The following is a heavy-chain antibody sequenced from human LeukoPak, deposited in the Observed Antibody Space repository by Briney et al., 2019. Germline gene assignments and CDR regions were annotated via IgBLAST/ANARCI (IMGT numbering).Heavy chain of an antibody. D-gene: IGHD6-13*01. CDR2: ISAYNGNT. V-gene: IGHV1-18*04. CDR3: ARFDSSSWSFYYMDV. J-gene: IGHJ6*03. CDR1: GYIFTNNY. Sequence: ASVKVSCKASGYIFTNNYMYWVRQAPGQGLEWMGWISAYNGNTEYAQKFQGRVTMTTDSTTSTAYMELRRLRSDDTALYFCARFDSSSWSFYYMDVWGEGTTVTVSS.